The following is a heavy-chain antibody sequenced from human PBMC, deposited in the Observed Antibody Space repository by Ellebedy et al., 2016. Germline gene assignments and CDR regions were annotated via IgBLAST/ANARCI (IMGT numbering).Heavy chain of an antibody. CDR1: GFTVSSSY. J-gene: IGHJ4*02. CDR3: AKGNAIPGPEPLDF. CDR2: LYSGGTI. V-gene: IGHV3-66*01. D-gene: IGHD1-14*01. Sequence: GESLKISCAASGFTVSSSYISWVRQAPGKGLEWVSTLYSGGTILYADSVKGRFTISRDNSKNTLYLQMNSLTVEDTAVYYCAKGNAIPGPEPLDFWGQGTLVTVSS.